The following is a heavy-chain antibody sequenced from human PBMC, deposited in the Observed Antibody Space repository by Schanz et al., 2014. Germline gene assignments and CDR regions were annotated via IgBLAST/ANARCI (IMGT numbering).Heavy chain of an antibody. CDR1: GDSISSYSYY. CDR2: IYTGGST. V-gene: IGHV4-61*02. CDR3: ASETVQYCDSTTCYESGYIDY. Sequence: QVQLQESGPGLVKPSQTLSLTCTVSGDSISSYSYYWTWIRQPAGKGLEWIGRIYTGGSTIYNPSLKSRVPISVAPSKVHFSLKLSSVTAADTAVYYCASETVQYCDSTTCYESGYIDYWGQGPPVTVSS. D-gene: IGHD2-2*01. J-gene: IGHJ4*02.